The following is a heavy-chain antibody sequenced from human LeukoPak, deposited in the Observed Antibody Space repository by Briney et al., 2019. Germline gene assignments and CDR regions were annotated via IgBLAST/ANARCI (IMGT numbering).Heavy chain of an antibody. Sequence: SETLSLTCTVSGASMSSYYWTWIRQPPGKGLEWIWYIYSSGSTNSNASLKSRVTIFLDTTKNHFSFLLISGPTADTAVYYCARGGEAGLDAWGQGTLVTVSS. CDR3: ARGGEAGLDA. CDR1: GASMSSYY. V-gene: IGHV4-59*01. CDR2: IYSSGST. D-gene: IGHD4-17*01. J-gene: IGHJ5*02.